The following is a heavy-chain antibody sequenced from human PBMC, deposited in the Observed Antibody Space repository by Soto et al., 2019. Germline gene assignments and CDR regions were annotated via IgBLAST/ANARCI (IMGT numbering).Heavy chain of an antibody. D-gene: IGHD5-12*01. CDR1: GYTFTSYA. CDR3: ARGPFATLLRVYAFDI. Sequence: GASVKVSCKASGYTFTSYAMHWVRQAPGQRLEWMGWINAGNGNTKYSQKFQGRVIITRDTSASTAYMELSSLRSEDTAVYYCARGPFATLLRVYAFDIWGQGTMVTVSS. CDR2: INAGNGNT. J-gene: IGHJ3*02. V-gene: IGHV1-3*01.